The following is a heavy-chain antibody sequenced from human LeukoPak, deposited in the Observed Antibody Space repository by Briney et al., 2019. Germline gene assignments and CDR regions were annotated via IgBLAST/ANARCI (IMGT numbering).Heavy chain of an antibody. J-gene: IGHJ4*02. CDR1: GFTVSSSY. CDR3: ARGAGYPPYFDY. V-gene: IGHV3-53*01. Sequence: GGSLRLSCAASGFTVSSSYMSWVRQAPGKGLEWVSVIYSGGSTYYADSVKGRFTISRDNSKNTLYLQVNSLRAEDTAVYYCARGAGYPPYFDYWGQGTLVTVSS. CDR2: IYSGGST. D-gene: IGHD3-9*01.